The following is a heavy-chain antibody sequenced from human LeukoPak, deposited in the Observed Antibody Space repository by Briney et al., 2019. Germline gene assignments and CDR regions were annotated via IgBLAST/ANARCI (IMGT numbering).Heavy chain of an antibody. CDR1: GFTFSNYW. Sequence: GGSLRLSCAASGFTFSNYWMGWVRQAPGKGLEWVANIKQDGSEKYYVVSVTGRFTISRDNAQNSLYLQMNSLRAEDTAVYYCARWATSFDLWGQGTLATVSS. CDR2: IKQDGSEK. V-gene: IGHV3-7*01. J-gene: IGHJ4*02. CDR3: ARWATSFDL.